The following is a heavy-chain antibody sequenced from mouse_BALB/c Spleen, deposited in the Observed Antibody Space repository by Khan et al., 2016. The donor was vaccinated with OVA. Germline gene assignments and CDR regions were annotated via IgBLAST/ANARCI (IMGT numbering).Heavy chain of an antibody. V-gene: IGHV1-77*01. CDR3: ARSYDGAWFAY. J-gene: IGHJ3*01. CDR1: GYTFTDYV. D-gene: IGHD1-1*01. Sequence: QMQLEESGPELVKPGASVKMSCKVSGYTFTDYVISWVKQRTGQGLEWIGEIYPGSGSTYYTEKFKGKATLTADKSSNTVNMQVSSLTSEDSSVFFSARSYDGAWFAYWGQGTLVTVSS. CDR2: IYPGSGST.